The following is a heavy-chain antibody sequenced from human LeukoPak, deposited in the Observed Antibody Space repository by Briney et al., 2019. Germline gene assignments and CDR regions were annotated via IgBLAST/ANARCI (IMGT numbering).Heavy chain of an antibody. CDR1: GFTFSSYA. J-gene: IGHJ4*02. Sequence: GGSLRLSCAASGFTFSSYAMHWVRQAPGKGLEWVAVISYDGSNKYYADSVKGRFTISRDNSKNTLYLQMNSLRAEDTAVYYCAKDQEGATYYFDYWGQGTLVTVSS. CDR3: AKDQEGATYYFDY. CDR2: ISYDGSNK. V-gene: IGHV3-30-3*01. D-gene: IGHD1-26*01.